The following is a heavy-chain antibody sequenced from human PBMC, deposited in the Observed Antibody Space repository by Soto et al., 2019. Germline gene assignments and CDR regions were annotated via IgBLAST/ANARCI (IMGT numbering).Heavy chain of an antibody. CDR2: IKQDGSEK. CDR1: GFTFSSYW. CDR3: ARRRITIFGVVIISYYFDY. D-gene: IGHD3-3*01. J-gene: IGHJ4*02. Sequence: GGSLRLSCAASGFTFSSYWMSWVRQAPGKGLEWVANIKQDGSEKYYVDSVKGRFTISRDNAKNSLYLQMNSLRAEDTAVYYCARRRITIFGVVIISYYFDYWGQGTLVTVSS. V-gene: IGHV3-7*03.